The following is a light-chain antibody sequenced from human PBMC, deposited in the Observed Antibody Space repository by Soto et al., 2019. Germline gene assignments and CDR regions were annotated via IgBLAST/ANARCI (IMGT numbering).Light chain of an antibody. Sequence: EIVLTQSPGTLSLSPGERATLSCRASQTVSSSFLAWYQQKPGQAPRLLIYAASSRATGIPDRFSGSGSGTDFTLTISRPEPDDFAVYYGRQYGTSPWTVGQGTKVEIK. CDR3: RQYGTSPWT. J-gene: IGKJ1*01. CDR1: QTVSSSF. CDR2: AAS. V-gene: IGKV3-20*01.